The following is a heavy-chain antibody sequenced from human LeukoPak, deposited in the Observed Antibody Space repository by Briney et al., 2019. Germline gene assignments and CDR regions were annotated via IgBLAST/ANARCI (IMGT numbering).Heavy chain of an antibody. CDR3: ARGGAQGHSYGSNFDD. CDR2: ISYIGST. J-gene: IGHJ4*02. D-gene: IGHD5-18*01. CDR1: GASISSSY. V-gene: IGHV4-59*01. Sequence: SETLSLTCTVSGASISSSYWYWIRQPPGKGLEWIGYISYIGSTNYNPSLKSRITTSVDRSKYQFSLKLGSVTAVDTAIYYCARGGAQGHSYGSNFDDWGQGTLVAVSS.